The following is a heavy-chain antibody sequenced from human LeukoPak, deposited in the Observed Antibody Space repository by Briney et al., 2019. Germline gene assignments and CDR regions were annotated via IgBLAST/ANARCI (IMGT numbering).Heavy chain of an antibody. V-gene: IGHV1-69*05. CDR1: GGTFRDFA. J-gene: IGHJ4*02. Sequence: SVKVSCKASGGTFRDFAVSWVRQAPGQGLEWMGGIVPIFDTPNYAQRFEDRVTITTDEATNTAYMELTGLRSEDTAVYYCASDIYGSQPSDYWGQGTLVIVSS. D-gene: IGHD3-10*01. CDR2: IVPIFDTP. CDR3: ASDIYGSQPSDY.